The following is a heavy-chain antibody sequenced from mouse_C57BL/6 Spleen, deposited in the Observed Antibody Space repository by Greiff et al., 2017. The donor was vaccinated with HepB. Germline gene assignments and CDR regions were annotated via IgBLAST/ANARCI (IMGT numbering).Heavy chain of an antibody. CDR3: AHYEGY. CDR1: GYTFTDYY. Sequence: EVQLQQSGPELVKPGASVKISCKASGYTFTDYYMNWVKQSHGKSLEWIGDINPNNGGTSYNQKFKGKATLTVDKSSSTAYMELRSLTSEDSAVYYCAHYEGYWGQGTTLTVSS. CDR2: INPNNGGT. V-gene: IGHV1-26*01. D-gene: IGHD2-4*01. J-gene: IGHJ2*01.